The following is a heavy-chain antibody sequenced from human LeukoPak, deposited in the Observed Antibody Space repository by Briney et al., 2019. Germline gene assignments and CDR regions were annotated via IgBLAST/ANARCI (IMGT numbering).Heavy chain of an antibody. CDR2: ISSSSTTI. Sequence: GGSLRLSCAASGFIFSSYSMKWVRQAPGKGLEWVSYISSSSTTIYYADSVKGRFTISRDNAKNSLYLQMDSLRVEDTAVYYCARDPYSGNYGPYYYYYMDVWGKGTTVTISS. J-gene: IGHJ6*03. D-gene: IGHD1-26*01. V-gene: IGHV3-48*04. CDR1: GFIFSSYS. CDR3: ARDPYSGNYGPYYYYYMDV.